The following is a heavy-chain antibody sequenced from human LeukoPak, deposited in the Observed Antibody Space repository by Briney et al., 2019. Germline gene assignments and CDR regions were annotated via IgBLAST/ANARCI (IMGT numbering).Heavy chain of an antibody. CDR1: GGSFSGYY. V-gene: IGHV4-34*01. J-gene: IGHJ6*03. CDR2: INHSGST. D-gene: IGHD6-6*01. Sequence: PSETLSLTCAVSGGSFSGYYWSWIRQPPGKGLEWIGEINHSGSTYYNPSLKSRVTISVDTSKNQFSLKLSSVTAADTAVYYCARIAARHYYYYMDVWGKGTTVTVSS. CDR3: ARIAARHYYYYMDV.